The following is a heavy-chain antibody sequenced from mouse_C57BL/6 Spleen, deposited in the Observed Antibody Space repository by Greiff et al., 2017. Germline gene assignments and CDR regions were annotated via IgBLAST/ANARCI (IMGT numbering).Heavy chain of an antibody. D-gene: IGHD2-4*01. CDR3: ASTIYYDYGYAMDY. Sequence: QVQLQQPGAELVKPGASVKMSCKASGYTFTSYWITWVKQRPGQGLEWIGDIYPGSGSTNYNEKFKSKATLTVDTSSSTAYMQFSSLTSEDSAVYYCASTIYYDYGYAMDYWGQGTSVTVSS. CDR2: IYPGSGST. CDR1: GYTFTSYW. J-gene: IGHJ4*01. V-gene: IGHV1-55*01.